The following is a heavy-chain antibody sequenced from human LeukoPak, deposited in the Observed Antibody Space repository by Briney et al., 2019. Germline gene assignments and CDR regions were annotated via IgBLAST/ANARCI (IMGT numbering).Heavy chain of an antibody. CDR2: INHSGST. CDR3: ARDKDEYGDYASHFDY. D-gene: IGHD4-17*01. J-gene: IGHJ4*02. V-gene: IGHV4-34*01. Sequence: SETLSLTCAVYGGSFSGYYWSWIRQPPGKGLEWIGEINHSGSTNYNPSLKSRVTISVDTSKNQFSLKLSSVTAADTAVYYCARDKDEYGDYASHFDYWGQGTLVTVSS. CDR1: GGSFSGYY.